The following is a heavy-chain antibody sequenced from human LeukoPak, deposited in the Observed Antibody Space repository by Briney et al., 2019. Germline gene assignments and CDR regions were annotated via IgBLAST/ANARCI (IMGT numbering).Heavy chain of an antibody. Sequence: SETLSLTCTVSGGSISSYYWSWIRQPPGKGLEWIGYIYYSGSTNYNPSLKSRVTISVDTYKNQFSLKLSSVTAADTAVYYCAREGDYGDYVFDYWGQGTLVTVSS. J-gene: IGHJ4*02. CDR1: GGSISSYY. V-gene: IGHV4-59*01. CDR3: AREGDYGDYVFDY. D-gene: IGHD4-17*01. CDR2: IYYSGST.